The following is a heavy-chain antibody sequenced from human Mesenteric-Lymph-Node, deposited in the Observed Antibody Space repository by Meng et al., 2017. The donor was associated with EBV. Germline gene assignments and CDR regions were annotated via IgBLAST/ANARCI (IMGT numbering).Heavy chain of an antibody. CDR1: GGDISSSSW. J-gene: IGHJ4*02. Sequence: QGQLQESGPGLVKPSGTLSLTGSVSGGDISSSSWWSWVRQPPGKGLEWLGEIYHSSGTTNYNPSLKSRVTISLDKSKNQFSLNLSSVTAADTAVYYCARLPPTTGYGTARSYWGQGTLVTVSS. V-gene: IGHV4-4*02. CDR3: ARLPPTTGYGTARSY. CDR2: IYHSSGTT. D-gene: IGHD6-13*01.